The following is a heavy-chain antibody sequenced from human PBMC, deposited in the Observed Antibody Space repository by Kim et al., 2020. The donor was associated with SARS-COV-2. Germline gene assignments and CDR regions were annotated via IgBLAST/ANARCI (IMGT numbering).Heavy chain of an antibody. D-gene: IGHD6-13*01. CDR3: ARRKRYSSTDY. Sequence: SETLSLTCAVYGGSFSGYYWSWIRQPPGKGLEWIGEINHSGSTNYNPSLKSRVTISVDTSKNQFSLKLSSVTAADTAVYYCARRKRYSSTDYWGQGTLVTVSS. CDR2: INHSGST. J-gene: IGHJ4*02. V-gene: IGHV4-34*01. CDR1: GGSFSGYY.